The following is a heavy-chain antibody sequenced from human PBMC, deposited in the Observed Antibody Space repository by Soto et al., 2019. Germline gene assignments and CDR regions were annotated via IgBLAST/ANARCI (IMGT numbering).Heavy chain of an antibody. Sequence: EVQLVESGGGLVQPGGSLRLSCAASGFTFSSYSMNWVRQAPGKGLEWVSYISSSSSTIYYADSVKGRFTISRDNAKNSLYLQMNSPRDEDTAVYYCARDTLGYCSSTSCSDDYWGQGTLVTVSS. D-gene: IGHD2-2*01. J-gene: IGHJ4*02. CDR2: ISSSSSTI. CDR1: GFTFSSYS. V-gene: IGHV3-48*02. CDR3: ARDTLGYCSSTSCSDDY.